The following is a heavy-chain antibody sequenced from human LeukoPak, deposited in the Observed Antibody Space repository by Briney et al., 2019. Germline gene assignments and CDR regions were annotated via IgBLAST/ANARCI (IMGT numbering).Heavy chain of an antibody. V-gene: IGHV3-30*18. CDR1: GFTFSSYG. CDR2: ISYDGSNK. J-gene: IGHJ5*02. Sequence: GRYLRLSCAASGFTFSSYGMHWVRQAPGKGLEWVAVISYDGSNKYYADSVKVRFTISRDNSKNTLYLQMNGLRDEDTAVYYCAKGAGSSRRNWFDPWGQGTLVTVSS. D-gene: IGHD6-13*01. CDR3: AKGAGSSRRNWFDP.